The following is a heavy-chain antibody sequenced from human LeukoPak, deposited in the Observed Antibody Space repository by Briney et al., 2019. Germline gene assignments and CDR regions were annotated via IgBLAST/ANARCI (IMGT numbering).Heavy chain of an antibody. Sequence: GGSLRLSCAASGFTVSSNYMSWVRQAPGKGLEWVTFTQYDGSIKYYADSVKGRFTISRDNSKNTLYLQMNSLRAEDTAVYYCARSLTMVRGYDYWGQGTLVTVSS. CDR1: GFTVSSNY. V-gene: IGHV3-30*02. CDR2: TQYDGSIK. J-gene: IGHJ4*02. D-gene: IGHD3-10*01. CDR3: ARSLTMVRGYDY.